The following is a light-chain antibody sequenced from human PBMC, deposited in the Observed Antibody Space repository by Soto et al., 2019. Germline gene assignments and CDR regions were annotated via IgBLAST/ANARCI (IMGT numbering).Light chain of an antibody. J-gene: IGKJ1*01. CDR2: GAS. CDR3: QQYGSSRT. Sequence: EILMTQSPVTLSVSPGERATLSCRASHGVSSNSAWYQQKPGQAPRLLVYGASSRATGIPDRFSGSGSGTDFTLTISRLEPEDFAVYYCQQYGSSRTFGQGTKVDIK. CDR1: HGVSSN. V-gene: IGKV3-20*01.